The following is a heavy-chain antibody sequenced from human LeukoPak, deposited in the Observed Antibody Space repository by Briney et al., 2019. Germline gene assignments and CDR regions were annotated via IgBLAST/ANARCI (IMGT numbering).Heavy chain of an antibody. V-gene: IGHV4-38-2*02. D-gene: IGHD5-18*01. CDR3: ARDLYGYEDY. Sequence: SETLSLTCTVSGYSISSGYYWGWIRQPPGKGLEWIGSIYHSGSTYYNPSLMSRVTISVDTSKNQFSLKLSSVTAADTAVYYCARDLYGYEDYWGQGTLVTVSS. CDR2: IYHSGST. J-gene: IGHJ4*02. CDR1: GYSISSGYY.